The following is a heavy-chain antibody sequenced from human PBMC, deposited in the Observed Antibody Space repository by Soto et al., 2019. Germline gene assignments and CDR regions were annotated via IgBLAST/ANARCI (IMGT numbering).Heavy chain of an antibody. J-gene: IGHJ4*02. D-gene: IGHD6-13*01. V-gene: IGHV1-3*01. CDR1: GYTFTSYA. CDR2: INAGNGNT. CDR3: ARDAKQQLARRNAEFDY. Sequence: QVQLVQSGAEVKKPGASVKVSCKASGYTFTSYAMHWVRQAPGQRLEWMGWINAGNGNTKYSQKFQGRVPITRDTSASTAYMELSSLRSEDTAVYYCARDAKQQLARRNAEFDYWGQGTLVTVSS.